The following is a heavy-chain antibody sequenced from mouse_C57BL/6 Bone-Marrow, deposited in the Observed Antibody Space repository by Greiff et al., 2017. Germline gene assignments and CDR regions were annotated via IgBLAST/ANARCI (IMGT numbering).Heavy chain of an antibody. J-gene: IGHJ3*01. Sequence: VQLQQPGAELVKPGASVKMSCKASGYTFTSYWITWVKQRPGQGLEWIGDIYPGSGSPNYNEKFKSKATLPVDTSTSTAYMQLSSLTSEDTAVYYCARKATVVGEGFAYWGQGTLVTVSA. CDR3: ARKATVVGEGFAY. D-gene: IGHD1-1*01. CDR2: IYPGSGSP. CDR1: GYTFTSYW. V-gene: IGHV1-55*01.